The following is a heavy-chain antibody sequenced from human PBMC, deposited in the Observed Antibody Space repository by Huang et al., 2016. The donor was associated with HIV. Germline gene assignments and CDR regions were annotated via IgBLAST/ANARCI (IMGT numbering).Heavy chain of an antibody. CDR1: GGTFNSYA. Sequence: QVQLVQSGAEAKKPGYSVKVSCKASGGTFNSYAISWVRQAPGQGLEWMGGINPILGTANYTQKFQDRVTFTADVATGTAYMELSSLRSEDTAVYYCVRVKCPNGVCYSLPYYYYMDIWGKGTTVTVSS. V-gene: IGHV1-69*13. J-gene: IGHJ6*03. D-gene: IGHD2-8*01. CDR2: INPILGTA. CDR3: VRVKCPNGVCYSLPYYYYMDI.